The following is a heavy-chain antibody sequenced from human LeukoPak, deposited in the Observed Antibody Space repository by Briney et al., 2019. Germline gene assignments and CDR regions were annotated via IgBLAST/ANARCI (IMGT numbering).Heavy chain of an antibody. D-gene: IGHD5-12*01. CDR2: ISYDGSNK. CDR3: ARAVVATGWFDP. J-gene: IGHJ5*02. Sequence: LPGGSLRLSCAASGFTFSSYAMHWVRQAPGKGLEWVAVISYDGSNKYYADSVKGRFTISRDNSKNTLYLQMNSLRAEDTAVYYCARAVVATGWFDPWGRGTLVTVSS. V-gene: IGHV3-30*04. CDR1: GFTFSSYA.